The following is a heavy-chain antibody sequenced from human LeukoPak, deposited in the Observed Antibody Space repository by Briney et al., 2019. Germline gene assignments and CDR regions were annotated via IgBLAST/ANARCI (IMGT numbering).Heavy chain of an antibody. J-gene: IGHJ4*02. CDR2: IKQDGSEK. CDR3: AREDDWNYEDY. D-gene: IGHD1-7*01. V-gene: IGHV3-7*01. Sequence: GGSLRLSYAASGFTFSNYWTSWVRQAPGKGLEWVANIKQDGSEKYYVNSVKGRFTISRDNAKNSLYLQMNSLRAEDTAIYYCAREDDWNYEDYWGQGTLVTVSS. CDR1: GFTFSNYW.